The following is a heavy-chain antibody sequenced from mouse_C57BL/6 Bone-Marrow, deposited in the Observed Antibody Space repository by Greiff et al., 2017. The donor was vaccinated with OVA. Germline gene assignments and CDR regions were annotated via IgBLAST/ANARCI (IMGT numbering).Heavy chain of an antibody. Sequence: QVQLQQSGAELVRPGTSVTVSCKASGYAFTNYLIEWVKQRPGQGLEWIGVINPGSGGTNYNEKFKGKATLTADKSSSTAYMQLSSLTSEDSAVYFCARPHYYGSSHDYWGQGTTLTVSS. J-gene: IGHJ2*01. CDR3: ARPHYYGSSHDY. CDR2: INPGSGGT. V-gene: IGHV1-54*01. D-gene: IGHD1-1*01. CDR1: GYAFTNYL.